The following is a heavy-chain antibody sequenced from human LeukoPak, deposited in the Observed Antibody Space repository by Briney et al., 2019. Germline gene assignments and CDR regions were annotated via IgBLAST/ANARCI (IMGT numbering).Heavy chain of an antibody. V-gene: IGHV4-34*01. CDR3: ARGPGYYYDSSGYYLDY. Sequence: SETLSLTCAVYGGSFSGYYWSWIRQPPGKGLEWIGEINHSGSTNYNPSLKSRVTLSVDTSKNQFSLKLSSVTAADTAVYYCARGPGYYYDSSGYYLDYWGQGTLVTVSS. D-gene: IGHD3-22*01. CDR2: INHSGST. J-gene: IGHJ4*02. CDR1: GGSFSGYY.